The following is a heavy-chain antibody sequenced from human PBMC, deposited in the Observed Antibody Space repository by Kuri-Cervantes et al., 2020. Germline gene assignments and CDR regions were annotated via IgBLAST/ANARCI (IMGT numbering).Heavy chain of an antibody. CDR2: MNPNSGYT. J-gene: IGHJ5*02. CDR3: ARWWGSYLRNRFDP. D-gene: IGHD3-16*01. CDR1: GYTFSGYY. V-gene: IGHV1-2*02. Sequence: ASVKVSCKASGYTFSGYYMHWVRQAPGQGLEWMGWMNPNSGYTNYAQKFQGRVTMTRDTSNNTAYMEISRLRSDDTSVYYCARWWGSYLRNRFDPWGQGTLVTDSS.